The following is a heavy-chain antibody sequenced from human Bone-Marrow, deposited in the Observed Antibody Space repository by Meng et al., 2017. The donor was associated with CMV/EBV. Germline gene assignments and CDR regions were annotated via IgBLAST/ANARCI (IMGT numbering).Heavy chain of an antibody. D-gene: IGHD2-2*01. Sequence: GESLKISCAASGFTFSSYGMHWVRQAPGKELEWVAFIRYDGSNKYYADSVKGRFTISRDNSKNTLYLQMNSLRAEDTAVYYCAKVIHLGYCSSTSCYSNYYYYGMDVWGQGTTVTVSS. J-gene: IGHJ6*02. CDR3: AKVIHLGYCSSTSCYSNYYYYGMDV. V-gene: IGHV3-30*02. CDR1: GFTFSSYG. CDR2: IRYDGSNK.